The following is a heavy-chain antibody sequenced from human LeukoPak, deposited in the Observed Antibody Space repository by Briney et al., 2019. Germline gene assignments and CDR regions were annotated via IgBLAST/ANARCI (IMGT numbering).Heavy chain of an antibody. Sequence: GGSLRLSCAASGFTFSSYAMSWVRQAPGKGLEWVSAISGSGSSTYSADSMKGRFTISRDNSKNTLFLQMNSLRAEDTAVYYCARGQRYYGSGSPSPHWGQGTLVTVSA. J-gene: IGHJ4*02. D-gene: IGHD3-10*01. CDR2: ISGSGSST. CDR3: ARGQRYYGSGSPSPH. V-gene: IGHV3-23*01. CDR1: GFTFSSYA.